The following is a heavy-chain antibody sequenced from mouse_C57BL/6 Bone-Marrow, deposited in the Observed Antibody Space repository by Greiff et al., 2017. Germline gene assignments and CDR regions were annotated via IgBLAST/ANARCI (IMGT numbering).Heavy chain of an antibody. J-gene: IGHJ1*03. CDR3: ARDAGRLLCDV. V-gene: IGHV7-1*01. CDR2: SRNKANDYTT. Sequence: EVKLMESGGGLVQSGRSLRLSCATSGFTFSDFYMEWVRQAPGQGLEWIAASRNKANDYTTEYSASVKGRFIVSRDTSQSILYLQMNALRAEDTAIDYCARDAGRLLCDVWGKGTTVTVSS. D-gene: IGHD1-1*02. CDR1: GFTFSDFY.